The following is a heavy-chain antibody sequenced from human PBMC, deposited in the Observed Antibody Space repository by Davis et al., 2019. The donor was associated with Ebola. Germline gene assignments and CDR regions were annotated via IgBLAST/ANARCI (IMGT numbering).Heavy chain of an antibody. CDR2: ISGSGGST. J-gene: IGHJ4*02. CDR3: AKDMGSSWAIFDY. CDR1: GFTFSSYA. D-gene: IGHD6-13*01. V-gene: IGHV3-23*01. Sequence: GESLKISCAASGFTFSSYAMSWVRQAPGKGLEWVSAISGSGGSTYYADSVKGRFTISRDNAKNSLYLQMNSLRAEDTALYYCAKDMGSSWAIFDYWGQGTLVTVSS.